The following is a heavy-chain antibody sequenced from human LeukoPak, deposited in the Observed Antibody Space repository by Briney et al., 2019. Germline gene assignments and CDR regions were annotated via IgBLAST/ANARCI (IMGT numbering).Heavy chain of an antibody. J-gene: IGHJ3*02. Sequence: GGSLRLSCAASGFTFSSYSMNWVRQAPGKGLEWVSSISSSSSYIYYADSVKGRFTISRDNAKNSLYLQMNSLRAEDTAVYYCARAKPSHDAFDIWGQGTMVTVSS. V-gene: IGHV3-21*01. CDR2: ISSSSSYI. CDR1: GFTFSSYS. CDR3: ARAKPSHDAFDI. D-gene: IGHD1-14*01.